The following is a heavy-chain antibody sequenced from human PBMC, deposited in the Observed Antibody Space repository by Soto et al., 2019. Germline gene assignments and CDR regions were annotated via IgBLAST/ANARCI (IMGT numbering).Heavy chain of an antibody. Sequence: ASVKVSCKASQYTFTNYCVHWVRQAPGQGLEWMGVINPSGGNSKYAQRFRGRVTTTRDTSTSTVYMDLRSLRPDDTAVYFCARALYDTDCVPVGAESRYHVMGVWGRGTTVTVSS. D-gene: IGHD2-2*01. CDR3: ARALYDTDCVPVGAESRYHVMGV. J-gene: IGHJ6*02. CDR1: QYTFTNYC. CDR2: INPSGGNS. V-gene: IGHV1-46*01.